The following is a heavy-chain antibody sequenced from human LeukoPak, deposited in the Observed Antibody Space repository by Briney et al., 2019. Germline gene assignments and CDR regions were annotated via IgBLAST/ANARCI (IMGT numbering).Heavy chain of an antibody. CDR1: RGFITSHS. V-gene: IGHV4-59*08. J-gene: IGHJ6*02. D-gene: IGHD2-15*01. CDR3: ARGRKANCSGGSCYLPTYYYGMDV. CDR2: IYYSGST. Sequence: SETLSLTCTVSRGFITSHSRGWVRQPPGKGLEWIGHIYYSGSTNYNPSLKSRVTISVDTSKNQFSLKLSSVTAADTAVYYCARGRKANCSGGSCYLPTYYYGMDVWGQGTTVTVSS.